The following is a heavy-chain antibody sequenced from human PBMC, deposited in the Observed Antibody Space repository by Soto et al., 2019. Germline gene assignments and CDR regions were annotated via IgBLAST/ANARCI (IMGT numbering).Heavy chain of an antibody. Sequence: QVQLVQSGAEVKKPGASVKVSCKASGYTFSNYAIHWVRQAPGQSLEWIGWINTGDGDTKYSQKFQGRVTITSDTSASTAYMELSSLRSEDTAVYYCTRDDSRDSSTYSYDDWGQGTLVTVFS. CDR3: TRDDSRDSSTYSYDD. CDR1: GYTFSNYA. V-gene: IGHV1-3*04. D-gene: IGHD5-18*01. J-gene: IGHJ4*02. CDR2: INTGDGDT.